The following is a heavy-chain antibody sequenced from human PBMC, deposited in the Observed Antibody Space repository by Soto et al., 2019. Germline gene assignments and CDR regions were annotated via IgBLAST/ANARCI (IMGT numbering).Heavy chain of an antibody. J-gene: IGHJ4*02. CDR1: GYTFTSYG. CDR2: ISAYNGNT. Sequence: QGQLVQSGAEVKKPGASVKVSCKASGYTFTSYGISWVRQAPGQGLEWMGWISAYNGNTNYAQKLQGRVTMTTDTSTSTSYMELRSLRSDDTAVYYCARDPPTIASAGREDYWGQGTLVTVSS. CDR3: ARDPPTIASAGREDY. V-gene: IGHV1-18*01. D-gene: IGHD6-13*01.